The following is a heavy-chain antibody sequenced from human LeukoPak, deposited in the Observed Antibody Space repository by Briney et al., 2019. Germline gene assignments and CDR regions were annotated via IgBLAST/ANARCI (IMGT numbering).Heavy chain of an antibody. CDR3: ARGPRIAVAGTEPQDAFDI. D-gene: IGHD6-19*01. V-gene: IGHV1-69*13. Sequence: GASVKVSCKASGGTFSSYAISWERQAPGQGLEWMGGIIPIFGTANYAQKFQGRVTITADESTSTAYMELSSLRSEDTAVYYCARGPRIAVAGTEPQDAFDIWGQGTMVTVSS. CDR1: GGTFSSYA. J-gene: IGHJ3*02. CDR2: IIPIFGTA.